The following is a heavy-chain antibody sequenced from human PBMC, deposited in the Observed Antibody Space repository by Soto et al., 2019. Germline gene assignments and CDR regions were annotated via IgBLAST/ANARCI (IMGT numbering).Heavy chain of an antibody. CDR3: ARAPNYYGSGSYYPGWFDP. CDR2: INAGNGNT. Sequence: GASVKVSCKASGYTFTSYAMHWVRQAPGQRLEWMGWINAGNGNTKYSQKFQGRVTITRDTSASTAYMELSSLRSEDTAVYYCARAPNYYGSGSYYPGWFDPWGQGTLVTVSS. CDR1: GYTFTSYA. J-gene: IGHJ5*02. D-gene: IGHD3-10*01. V-gene: IGHV1-3*01.